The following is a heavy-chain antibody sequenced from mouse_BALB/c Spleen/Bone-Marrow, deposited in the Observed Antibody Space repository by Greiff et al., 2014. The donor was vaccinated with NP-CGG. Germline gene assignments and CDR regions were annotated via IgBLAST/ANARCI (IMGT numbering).Heavy chain of an antibody. J-gene: IGHJ4*01. Sequence: VQLQQSGAELVKPGASVKLSCIASGFNIKDTYMHWVKQRSEQGLEWIGRIDPANGNTKYDPKFQGKATITADTSSNTAYLQLSSLTSEDTAVYYCAGGWLPSYAMDYWGQGTSVTVSS. CDR1: GFNIKDTY. CDR3: AGGWLPSYAMDY. D-gene: IGHD2-2*01. CDR2: IDPANGNT. V-gene: IGHV14-3*02.